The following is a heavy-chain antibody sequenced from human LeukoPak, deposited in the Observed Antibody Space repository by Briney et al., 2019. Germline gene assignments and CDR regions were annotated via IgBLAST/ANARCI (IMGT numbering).Heavy chain of an antibody. CDR1: GGSISSGSYY. D-gene: IGHD4-11*01. V-gene: IGHV4-61*10. CDR3: ARALKDSNPFDY. Sequence: PSETLSLTCTVSGGSISSGSYYWNWIRQPAGKGLEWIGRIYYSGSTNYSPSLKSRVTISVDTSKNQFSLKLSSVTAADTAVYYCARALKDSNPFDYWGQGTLVTVSS. CDR2: IYYSGST. J-gene: IGHJ4*02.